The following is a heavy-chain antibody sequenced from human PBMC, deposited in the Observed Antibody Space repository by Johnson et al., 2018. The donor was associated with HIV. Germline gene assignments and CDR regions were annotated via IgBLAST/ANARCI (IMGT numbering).Heavy chain of an antibody. D-gene: IGHD3-3*01. CDR1: GFTFSSYD. V-gene: IGHV3-13*01. Sequence: VQLLESGGGLVQPGGSLRLSCAASGFTFSSYDMHWVRQATGKGLEWVSAIGTAGDTYYPGSVKGRFTISRENAKNSLYLQMNSLRAGDTAVYYCARGLGGYYDFWSGYPWDAFDIWGQGTMVTVSS. J-gene: IGHJ3*02. CDR2: IGTAGDT. CDR3: ARGLGGYYDFWSGYPWDAFDI.